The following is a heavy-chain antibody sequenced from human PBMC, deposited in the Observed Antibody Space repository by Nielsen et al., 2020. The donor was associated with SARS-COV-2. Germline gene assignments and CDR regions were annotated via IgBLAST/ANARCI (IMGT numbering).Heavy chain of an antibody. D-gene: IGHD2-2*01. CDR3: ARDQLGYCSSTSCYGSGMDV. Sequence: GGSLRLSCVASGFTFNNYGFYWVRQAPGKGLEWVASISYEGSKRYYADSLTGRFTVSRDSSKNTLYLQMNSLRAEDTAIYFCARDQLGYCSSTSCYGSGMDVWGHGTTVTVSS. CDR2: ISYEGSKR. J-gene: IGHJ6*02. CDR1: GFTFNNYG. V-gene: IGHV3-30*03.